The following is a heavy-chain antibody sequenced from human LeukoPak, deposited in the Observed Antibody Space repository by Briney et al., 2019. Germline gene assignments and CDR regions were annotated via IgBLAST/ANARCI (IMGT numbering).Heavy chain of an antibody. D-gene: IGHD6-19*01. CDR3: ARDAPSSGWYYFDY. J-gene: IGHJ4*02. CDR2: ISSSSSYI. V-gene: IGHV3-21*01. Sequence: GGSLRLSCAASGFTFSSYSTNWVRQAPGKGLEWVSSISSSSSYIYYADSVKGRFAISRDNAKNSLYLQMNSLRAEDTAVYYCARDAPSSGWYYFDYWGQGTLVTVSS. CDR1: GFTFSSYS.